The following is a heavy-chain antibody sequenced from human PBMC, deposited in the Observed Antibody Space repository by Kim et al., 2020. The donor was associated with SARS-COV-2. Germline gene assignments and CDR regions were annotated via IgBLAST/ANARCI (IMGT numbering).Heavy chain of an antibody. D-gene: IGHD6-13*01. CDR3: ARGAAAAGTDTAIDY. Sequence: GSVKGRFTISRENAKNSLYLQMNSLRAGDTAVYYCARGAAAAGTDTAIDYWGQGTLVTVSS. V-gene: IGHV3-13*01. J-gene: IGHJ4*02.